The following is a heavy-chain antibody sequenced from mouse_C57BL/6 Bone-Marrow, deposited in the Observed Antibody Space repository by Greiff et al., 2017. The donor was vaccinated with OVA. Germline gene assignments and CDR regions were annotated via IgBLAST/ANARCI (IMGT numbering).Heavy chain of an antibody. Sequence: EVQLQESGGGLVKPGGSLKLSCAASGFTFSSYAMSWVRQTPEKRLEWVATISDGGSYTYYPDNVKGRFTISRDKAKNNLYLQMSHLKSEDTAMYYCASVYGNYEAYWGHGTLVTVSA. CDR2: ISDGGSYT. J-gene: IGHJ3*01. CDR1: GFTFSSYA. V-gene: IGHV5-4*01. D-gene: IGHD2-1*01. CDR3: ASVYGNYEAY.